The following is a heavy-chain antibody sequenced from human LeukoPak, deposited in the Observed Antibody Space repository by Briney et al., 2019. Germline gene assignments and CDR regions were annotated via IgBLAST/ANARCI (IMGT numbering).Heavy chain of an antibody. CDR1: GCSFSSYA. Sequence: GGSLRLSCAGSGCSFSSYARIWVRQAPGKGLKWVAVISYDGSNEYKADSVKGRFSISRDNSENTLYLQMDSLRPDDTALYYWARGLGVPTRKGDQYYSMDVWGTGTTVSVSS. D-gene: IGHD3-3*01. V-gene: IGHV3-30*01. CDR2: ISYDGSNE. J-gene: IGHJ6*03. CDR3: ARGLGVPTRKGDQYYSMDV.